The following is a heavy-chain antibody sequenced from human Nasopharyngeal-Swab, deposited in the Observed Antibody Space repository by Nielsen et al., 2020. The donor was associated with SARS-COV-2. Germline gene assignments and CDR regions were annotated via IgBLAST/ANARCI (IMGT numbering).Heavy chain of an antibody. CDR3: ARESVVTGTDDAPDL. J-gene: IGHJ3*01. D-gene: IGHD2-21*02. Sequence: GESLKISCAASGFPFRNHYITWVRQPPGKGLEWVANVRQDAREQFYADSVKGRFTISRDNAKNTVSLRMNSLRREDTAVYYCARESVVTGTDDAPDLWGRGTMVTVSS. CDR2: VRQDAREQ. CDR1: GFPFRNHY. V-gene: IGHV3-7*04.